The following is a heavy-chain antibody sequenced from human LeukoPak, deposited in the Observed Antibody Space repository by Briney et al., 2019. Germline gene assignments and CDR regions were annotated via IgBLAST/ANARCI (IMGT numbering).Heavy chain of an antibody. CDR1: GFTFGDYA. V-gene: IGHV3-49*04. J-gene: IGHJ4*02. Sequence: KPGGSLRLSCTASGFTFGDYAISWVRQAPGKGLEWVGFIRSKAYGGTTEYAASVKGRFTISRDDSKSIAYLQVSSLKTEDTAVFYCTRFLEWLLYFDYWGQGTLVTVSS. CDR3: TRFLEWLLYFDY. CDR2: IRSKAYGGTT. D-gene: IGHD3-3*01.